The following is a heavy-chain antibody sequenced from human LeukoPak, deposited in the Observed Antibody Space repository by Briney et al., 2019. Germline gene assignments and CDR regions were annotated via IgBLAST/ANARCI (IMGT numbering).Heavy chain of an antibody. Sequence: PGGSLRLSCAASGFTFSSCAMMWVRQAPGKGLDWVSTISVSGGSPNYADSVKGRFTISRDNSKNTLFLQMNSLRAEDTALYYCAKGLREYDFWSGYATWGQGTLVTVSS. CDR2: ISVSGGSP. CDR1: GFTFSSCA. J-gene: IGHJ5*02. CDR3: AKGLREYDFWSGYAT. V-gene: IGHV3-23*01. D-gene: IGHD3-3*01.